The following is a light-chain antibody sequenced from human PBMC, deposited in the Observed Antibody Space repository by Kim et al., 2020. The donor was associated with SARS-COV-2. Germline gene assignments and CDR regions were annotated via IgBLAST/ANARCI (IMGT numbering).Light chain of an antibody. CDR2: GSF. Sequence: SPGERAPLPCRATQTVSAKYWAWYQQKPGQAPRLLIRGSFTRAPGVPDRFNGSGSGTNFMLTISSLEPEDSAVYYCQQYGDSPPWTFGQGTKVEIK. V-gene: IGKV3-20*01. CDR1: QTVSAKY. CDR3: QQYGDSPPWT. J-gene: IGKJ1*01.